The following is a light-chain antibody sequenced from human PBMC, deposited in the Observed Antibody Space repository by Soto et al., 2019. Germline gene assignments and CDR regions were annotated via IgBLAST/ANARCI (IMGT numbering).Light chain of an antibody. CDR1: QSVSSN. Sequence: IVMTQSPATLSVSPGERATLSCRASQSVSSNLAWYQQKTGQAPRLLIYGASTRATGIPARFSGSGSGTEFTLTISSLQSEDFAVYYCQQYNNWPLTFGGGPKVDI. V-gene: IGKV3D-15*01. CDR2: GAS. CDR3: QQYNNWPLT. J-gene: IGKJ4*01.